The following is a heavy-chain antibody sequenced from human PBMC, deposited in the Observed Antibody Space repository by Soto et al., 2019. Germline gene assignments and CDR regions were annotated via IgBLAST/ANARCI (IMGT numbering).Heavy chain of an antibody. V-gene: IGHV3-23*01. CDR1: GFTFSNYA. Sequence: EVQLLESGGGLVQPGGSLRLSCAASGFTFSNYAMTWVRQAPGKGLEWVSTMSGSGGSTFYADSVKGRFTIPRDNSKNTLYLQMNGLRAEDTAVYYSAKMPAAIKTFDYWGKGTPVTVSS. CDR2: MSGSGGST. J-gene: IGHJ4*02. D-gene: IGHD2-2*01. CDR3: AKMPAAIKTFDY.